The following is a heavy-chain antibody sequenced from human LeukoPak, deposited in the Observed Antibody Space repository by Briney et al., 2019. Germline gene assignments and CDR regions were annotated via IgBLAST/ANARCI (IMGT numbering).Heavy chain of an antibody. J-gene: IGHJ5*02. D-gene: IGHD1/OR15-1a*01. CDR2: IYTSGST. CDR1: GGSISSYY. CDR3: ARQGGHPTLFWFDP. Sequence: SETLSLTCTVSGGSISSYYWSWIRQPAGKGLEWIGRIYTSGSTNYNPSLKSRVTMSVDTSKNQFSLKLSSVTAADTAVYYCARQGGHPTLFWFDPWGRGTLVTVSS. V-gene: IGHV4-4*07.